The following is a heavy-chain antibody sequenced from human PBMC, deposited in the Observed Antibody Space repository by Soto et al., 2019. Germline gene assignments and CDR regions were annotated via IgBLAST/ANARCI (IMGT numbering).Heavy chain of an antibody. CDR1: GGTFSSSS. D-gene: IGHD2-15*01. CDR2: LIPIFGTA. J-gene: IGHJ6*04. Sequence: QVQLVQSGAEVNKPGSSVKVSCKASGGTFSSSSISWVRQAPGQGLEWMGGLIPIFGTANYAQKFQGRVTINEDESTRTAYMELIILRAEDTAVYYCARAYLGYCRGGSCYGGGYYYCYYGMDVWGKGTMVTVSS. CDR3: ARAYLGYCRGGSCYGGGYYYCYYGMDV. V-gene: IGHV1-69*01.